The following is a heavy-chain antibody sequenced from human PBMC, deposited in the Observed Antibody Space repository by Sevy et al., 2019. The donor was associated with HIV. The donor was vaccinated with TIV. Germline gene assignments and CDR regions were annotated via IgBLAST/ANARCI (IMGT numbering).Heavy chain of an antibody. J-gene: IGHJ4*02. CDR1: GFTFSSYE. CDR2: ISNSGSTI. Sequence: GGSLRLSCTASGFTFSSYEMNWVRQAPGKGLEWVSYISNSGSTIHYSDSVKGRFTIYRDNAKNSQYLQMNSLRAEDTAVYYCARDLNPSATTVPHFDYWGRGTMVTVSS. CDR3: ARDLNPSATTVPHFDY. D-gene: IGHD4-17*01. V-gene: IGHV3-48*03.